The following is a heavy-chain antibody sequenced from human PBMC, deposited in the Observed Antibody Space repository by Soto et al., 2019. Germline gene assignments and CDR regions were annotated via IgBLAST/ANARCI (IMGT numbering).Heavy chain of an antibody. CDR1: GYTFTSYG. CDR3: ARDGANWNPHYYGMDV. CDR2: ISAYNGNT. V-gene: IGHV1-18*01. J-gene: IGHJ6*02. D-gene: IGHD1-1*01. Sequence: ASVKVSCKASGYTFTSYGISWVRQAPGQGLEWMGWISAYNGNTNYAQKLQGRVTMTTDTSTSTAYMELRSLGSDDTAVYYCARDGANWNPHYYGMDVWGQGTTVTVSS.